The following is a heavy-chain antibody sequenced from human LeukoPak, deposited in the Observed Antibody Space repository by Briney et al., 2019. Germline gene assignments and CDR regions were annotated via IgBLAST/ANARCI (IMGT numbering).Heavy chain of an antibody. D-gene: IGHD6-13*01. Sequence: GASVKVSCKASGYTFTSYGISWVRQAPGQGLEWMGWISAYNGNTNYAQKLQGRVTMTTDTSTSTAYMELRSLRSDDTAVYYCARDSPGYSSSWYSSEGDAFDIWGQGTMVTVSS. CDR3: ARDSPGYSSSWYSSEGDAFDI. CDR2: ISAYNGNT. V-gene: IGHV1-18*01. J-gene: IGHJ3*02. CDR1: GYTFTSYG.